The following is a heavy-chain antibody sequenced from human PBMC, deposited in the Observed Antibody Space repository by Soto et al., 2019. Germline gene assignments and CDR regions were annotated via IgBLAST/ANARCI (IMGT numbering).Heavy chain of an antibody. CDR3: ARKDKSGYFNWFDP. CDR1: RYRFTSYW. D-gene: IGHD3-22*01. V-gene: IGHV5-51*01. J-gene: IGHJ5*02. CDR2: IFPSDSDT. Sequence: AESLKISCRTSRYRFTSYWISCLLEMAGKVLEWMGIIFPSDSDTRYSPSFQGQVTISADRSTSTVFLQWASLKASDTAVYFCARKDKSGYFNWFDPWGQGTLVTVSS.